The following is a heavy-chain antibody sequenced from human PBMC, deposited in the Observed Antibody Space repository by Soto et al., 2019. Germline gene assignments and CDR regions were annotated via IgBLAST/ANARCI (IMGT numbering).Heavy chain of an antibody. Sequence: PGESLKISCKGSGYSFTSYWIGWVRQMPGKGLEWMGIIYPGDSDTRYSPSFQGQVTISADKSISTAYLQWSSLKASDTAMYYCARIGQQAVKREPMDVWGQGTTVTVSS. D-gene: IGHD1-1*01. CDR3: ARIGQQAVKREPMDV. CDR1: GYSFTSYW. V-gene: IGHV5-51*01. J-gene: IGHJ6*02. CDR2: IYPGDSDT.